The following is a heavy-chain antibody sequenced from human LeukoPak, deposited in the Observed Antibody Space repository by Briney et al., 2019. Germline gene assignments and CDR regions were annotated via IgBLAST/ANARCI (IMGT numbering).Heavy chain of an antibody. CDR2: INHSGST. Sequence: SETLSLTCAVYGGSFSGYYWSWIRQPPGKGLEWIGEINHSGSTNYNPSLKSRVTISVDTSKNQFSLKLSSVTAADTAVYYCARVPAAAIDYWGQGTLVTVSS. CDR3: ARVPAAAIDY. CDR1: GGSFSGYY. V-gene: IGHV4-34*01. D-gene: IGHD6-13*01. J-gene: IGHJ4*02.